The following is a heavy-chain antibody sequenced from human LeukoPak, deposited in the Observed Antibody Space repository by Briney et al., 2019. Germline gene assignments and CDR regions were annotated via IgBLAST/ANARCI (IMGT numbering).Heavy chain of an antibody. D-gene: IGHD1-1*01. CDR3: ATTHVETTAYYYYYGMDV. Sequence: SETLSLTCTVSGGSISSYYWSWIRQPAGKGLEWIGRIYTSGSTNYNPSLKSRVTMSVDTSKNQFSLKLSSVTAADTAVYYCATTHVETTAYYYYYGMDVWGQGTTVTVSS. CDR1: GGSISSYY. CDR2: IYTSGST. J-gene: IGHJ6*02. V-gene: IGHV4-4*07.